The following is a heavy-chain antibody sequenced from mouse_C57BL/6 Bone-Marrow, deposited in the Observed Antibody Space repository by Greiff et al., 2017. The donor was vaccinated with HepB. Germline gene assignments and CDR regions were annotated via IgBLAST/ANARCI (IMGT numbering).Heavy chain of an antibody. CDR3: TVLRRRFAY. CDR1: GFNIKDDY. V-gene: IGHV14-4*01. D-gene: IGHD1-1*01. CDR2: IDPENGDT. J-gene: IGHJ3*01. Sequence: EVQRVESGAELVRPGASVKLSCTASGFNIKDDYMHWVKQRPEQGLEWIGWIDPENGDTEYASKFQGKATITADTSSNTAYLQLSSLTSEDTAVYYCTVLRRRFAYWGQGTLVTVSA.